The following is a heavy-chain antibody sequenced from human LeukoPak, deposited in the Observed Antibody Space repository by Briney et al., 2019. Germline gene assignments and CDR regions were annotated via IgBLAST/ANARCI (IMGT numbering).Heavy chain of an antibody. CDR3: ARAPVGHWETYYYYGIDV. Sequence: GGSLRLSCAASGFTFSSYSMNWVRQAPGKGLEWVSYISSSSSTIYYADSVKGRFTISRDNSKNTLYLQMNSLRAEDTAVYYCARAPVGHWETYYYYGIDVWGQGTTVTVSS. V-gene: IGHV3-48*01. J-gene: IGHJ6*02. CDR2: ISSSSSTI. D-gene: IGHD7-27*01. CDR1: GFTFSSYS.